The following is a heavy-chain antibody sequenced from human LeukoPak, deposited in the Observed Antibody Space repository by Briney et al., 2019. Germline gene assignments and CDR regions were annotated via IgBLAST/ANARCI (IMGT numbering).Heavy chain of an antibody. V-gene: IGHV4-34*01. D-gene: IGHD2-2*01. J-gene: IGHJ4*02. CDR1: GGSFSDHY. CDR2: ISHSGRT. CDR3: ARVFQPNCDSNTCYGGSFDY. Sequence: SETLSLTCAVYGGSFSDHYWSWVRQPPGKGLAWIGEISHSGRTNYNRSLKSRVTISVDTSKNQFSLKLSSVTAADTAVYYCARVFQPNCDSNTCYGGSFDYWGQGTLVTVSS.